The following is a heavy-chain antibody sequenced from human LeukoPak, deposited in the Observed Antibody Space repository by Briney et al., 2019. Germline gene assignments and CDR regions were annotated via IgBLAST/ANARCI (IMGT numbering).Heavy chain of an antibody. CDR1: GFTVSSNY. J-gene: IGHJ6*02. V-gene: IGHV3-53*04. Sequence: PGGSLRLSCAASGFTVSSNYMSWVRQAPGKGLEWVSVIYSGGSTYYADSVKGRFTISRHNSKNTLYLQMNSLRAEDTAVYYCARDRFKYSGYDQYYYYYGMDVWGQRTTVTLSS. CDR2: IYSGGST. D-gene: IGHD5-12*01. CDR3: ARDRFKYSGYDQYYYYYGMDV.